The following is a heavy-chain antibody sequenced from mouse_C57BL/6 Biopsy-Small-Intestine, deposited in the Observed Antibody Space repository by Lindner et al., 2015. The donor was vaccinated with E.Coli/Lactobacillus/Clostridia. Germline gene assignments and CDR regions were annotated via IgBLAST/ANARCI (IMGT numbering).Heavy chain of an antibody. V-gene: IGHV5-4*01. CDR3: ARDYGNYYAMDY. J-gene: IGHJ4*01. CDR2: ISDGGSYT. CDR1: GFTFSSYA. Sequence: VQLQESGGGLVKPGGSLKLSCAASGFTFSSYAMSWVRQTPEKRLEWVATISDGGSYTYYPDSVKGRFTISRDNAKNTLYLQMSSLKSEDTAMYYCARDYGNYYAMDYWGQGTSVTVSS. D-gene: IGHD2-1*01.